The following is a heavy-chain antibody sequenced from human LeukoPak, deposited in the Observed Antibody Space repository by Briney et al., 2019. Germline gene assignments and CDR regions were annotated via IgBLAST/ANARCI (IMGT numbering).Heavy chain of an antibody. CDR3: ASHPYYYDSSGYYVDY. J-gene: IGHJ4*02. V-gene: IGHV4-30-2*01. D-gene: IGHD3-22*01. Sequence: SETLSLTCAVSGGSISSGGYSWSWIRQPPGKGLEWIGYIYHSGSTYYNPSLKSRVTISVDRSKNQFSLKLSSVTAADTAVYYCASHPYYYDSSGYYVDYXXQGTLVTVSS. CDR1: GGSISSGGYS. CDR2: IYHSGST.